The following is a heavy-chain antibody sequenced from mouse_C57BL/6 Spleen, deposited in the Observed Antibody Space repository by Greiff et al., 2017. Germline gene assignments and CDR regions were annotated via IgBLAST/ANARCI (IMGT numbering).Heavy chain of an antibody. CDR3: ARSTLRRDYFDY. Sequence: QVHVKQPGAELVKPGASVKLSCKASGYTFTSYWMHWVKQRPGQGLEWIGMIHPNSGSTNYNEKFKSKATLTVDKSSSTAYMQLSSLTSEDSAVYYCARSTLRRDYFDYWGQGTTLTVSS. CDR2: IHPNSGST. D-gene: IGHD1-2*01. V-gene: IGHV1-64*01. J-gene: IGHJ2*01. CDR1: GYTFTSYW.